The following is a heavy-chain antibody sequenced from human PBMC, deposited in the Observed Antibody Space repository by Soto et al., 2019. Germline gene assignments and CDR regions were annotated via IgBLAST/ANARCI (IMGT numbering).Heavy chain of an antibody. CDR2: INAYTGKK. CDR1: GFTFTSIG. Sequence: QVRLVHSGPESKQPGASVKVSCRGSGFTFTSIGISWGRRAPGQGLQWIGWINAYTGKKNLLQSLRGRLTLTTDTATSTASMELTSLRSDDTAVYYCARDLDFWGGYFEDWGQGTLVTVSS. V-gene: IGHV1-18*01. CDR3: ARDLDFWGGYFED. D-gene: IGHD3-3*01. J-gene: IGHJ4*02.